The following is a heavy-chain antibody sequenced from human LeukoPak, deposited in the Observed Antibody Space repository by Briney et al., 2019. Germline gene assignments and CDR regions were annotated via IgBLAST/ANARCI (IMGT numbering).Heavy chain of an antibody. D-gene: IGHD6-13*01. CDR3: ARGGESFLGLAAAGRFDY. CDR1: GFTFSSYW. CDR2: IKQDGSEK. Sequence: GGFLRLSCAASGFTFSSYWMSWVRQAPGKGLEWVANIKQDGSEKYYVDSVKGRFTISIDNSKNTLYLQMNSLRAEDTAVYYCARGGESFLGLAAAGRFDYWGQGTLVTVSS. V-gene: IGHV3-7*03. J-gene: IGHJ4*02.